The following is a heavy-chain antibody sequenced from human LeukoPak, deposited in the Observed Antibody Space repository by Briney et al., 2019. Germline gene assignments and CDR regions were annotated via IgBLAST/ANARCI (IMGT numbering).Heavy chain of an antibody. CDR3: ARDRLRYCSGGSCYSVSH. V-gene: IGHV3-30*03. CDR1: GFTFSRHW. CDR2: ISYDGSNK. Sequence: GGSLRLSCAASGFTFSRHWMHWVRQAPGKGLEWVAVISYDGSNKYYADSVKGRFTISRDNSKNTLYLQMNSLRAEDTAVYYCARDRLRYCSGGSCYSVSHWGQGTLVTVSS. J-gene: IGHJ4*02. D-gene: IGHD2-15*01.